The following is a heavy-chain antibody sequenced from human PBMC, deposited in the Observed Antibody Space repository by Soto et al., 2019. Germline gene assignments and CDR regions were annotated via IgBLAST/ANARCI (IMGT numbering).Heavy chain of an antibody. CDR2: INAGNGNT. J-gene: IGHJ6*02. D-gene: IGHD6-13*01. Sequence: ASVKVSCKASGYTFTSYAMHWVRQAPGQRLEWMGWINAGNGNTKYSQKFQGGVTITRDTSASTAYMELSSLRSEDTAVYYCASDSSSWYSSYYYYGMDVWGQGTTVTVSS. V-gene: IGHV1-3*01. CDR1: GYTFTSYA. CDR3: ASDSSSWYSSYYYYGMDV.